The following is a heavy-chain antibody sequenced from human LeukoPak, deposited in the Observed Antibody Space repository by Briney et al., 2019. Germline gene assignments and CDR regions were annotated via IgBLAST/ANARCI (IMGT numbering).Heavy chain of an antibody. CDR1: GGSISSGSYY. Sequence: SETLSLTCTVSGGSISSGSYYWSWIRQPAGKGLEWIGRIYTSGSTNYNPSLKSRVTISVDTSKNQFSLKLSSVTAADTAVYYCARHSPVGIYYFDYWGQGTLVTVSS. J-gene: IGHJ4*02. CDR3: ARHSPVGIYYFDY. V-gene: IGHV4-61*02. CDR2: IYTSGST. D-gene: IGHD1-26*01.